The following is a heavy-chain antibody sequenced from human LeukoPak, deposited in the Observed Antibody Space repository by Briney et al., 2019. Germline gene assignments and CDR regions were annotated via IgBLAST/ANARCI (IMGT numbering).Heavy chain of an antibody. D-gene: IGHD3-22*01. V-gene: IGHV4-4*07. Sequence: SETLSLTCTVSGGSTSSYYWSWIRQPAGKGLEWIGRIYTSGSTNYNPSLKSRVTMSVDTSKNQFSLKLSSVTAADTAVYYCARDYYYDSSGYYIAFDIWGQGTMVTVSS. J-gene: IGHJ3*02. CDR3: ARDYYYDSSGYYIAFDI. CDR1: GGSTSSYY. CDR2: IYTSGST.